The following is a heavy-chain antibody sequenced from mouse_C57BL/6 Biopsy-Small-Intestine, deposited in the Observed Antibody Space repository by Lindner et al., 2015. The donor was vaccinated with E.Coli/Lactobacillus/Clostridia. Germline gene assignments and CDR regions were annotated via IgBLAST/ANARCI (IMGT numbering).Heavy chain of an antibody. D-gene: IGHD2-3*01. V-gene: IGHV5-17*01. CDR1: GFTFSDYG. CDR2: ISSGSTTI. J-gene: IGHJ2*01. Sequence: VQLQESGGGLVKPGGSLKLSCAASGFTFSDYGMHWVRQAPGKGLEWVAYISSGSTTIYYADTVKGRFTISRDNAKNTLFLQMTSLRSEDTAMYYCARGVDGSYDYWGQGTTLTVSS. CDR3: ARGVDGSYDY.